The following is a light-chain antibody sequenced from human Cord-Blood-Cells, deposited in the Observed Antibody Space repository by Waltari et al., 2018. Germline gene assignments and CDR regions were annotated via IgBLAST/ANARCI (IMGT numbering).Light chain of an antibody. V-gene: IGLV3-19*01. J-gene: IGLJ3*02. Sequence: SSELTQDPAVSVALGPTVRITCQGDSLRSYYASWYQQKPGQDPVLFIYGKNNRPSGIPDRFSGSSSGNTASLTITGAQAEDEADYYCNSRDSSGNHWVFGGGTKLTVL. CDR1: SLRSYY. CDR2: GKN. CDR3: NSRDSSGNHWV.